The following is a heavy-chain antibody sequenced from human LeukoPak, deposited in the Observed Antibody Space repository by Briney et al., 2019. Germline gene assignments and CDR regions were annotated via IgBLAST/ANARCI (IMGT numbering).Heavy chain of an antibody. J-gene: IGHJ4*02. Sequence: PGGSLRLSCAASGFTFSSYWMHWVRQAPGKGLVWVSRINSDGSSTSYADSVRGRFTISRDNAKNTLYLQMNSLRAEDTAVYYCARDQFGGAHDYWGQGTLVTVSS. CDR3: ARDQFGGAHDY. D-gene: IGHD3-3*01. CDR1: GFTFSSYW. CDR2: INSDGSST. V-gene: IGHV3-74*01.